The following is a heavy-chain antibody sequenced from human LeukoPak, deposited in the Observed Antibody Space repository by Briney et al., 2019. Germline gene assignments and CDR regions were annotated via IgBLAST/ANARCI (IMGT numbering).Heavy chain of an antibody. CDR1: GYTFTSYG. CDR2: ISAYNGNT. D-gene: IGHD6-19*01. Sequence: ASVKVSFKASGYTFTSYGISWVRQAPGQGLEWMGWISAYNGNTNYAQKLQGRVTMSTDTSTGTAYMELRSLRSDDTAVYYRARRVAVARRDAFDIWGQGTMVTVSS. J-gene: IGHJ3*02. CDR3: ARRVAVARRDAFDI. V-gene: IGHV1-18*01.